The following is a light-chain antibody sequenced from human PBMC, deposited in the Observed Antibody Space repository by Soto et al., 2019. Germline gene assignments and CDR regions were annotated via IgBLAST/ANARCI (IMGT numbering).Light chain of an antibody. CDR2: QDS. V-gene: IGLV3-1*01. J-gene: IGLJ2*01. CDR1: KLGDKY. CDR3: QAWDSSSCV. Sequence: SYELTQPPSVSVSPGQTASITCSGDKLGDKYACWYQQKPGQSPVLVIYQDSKRPSGIPERFSGSNSGNTATLTISGTQAMDEADYYCQAWDSSSCVFGGGTKLTAL.